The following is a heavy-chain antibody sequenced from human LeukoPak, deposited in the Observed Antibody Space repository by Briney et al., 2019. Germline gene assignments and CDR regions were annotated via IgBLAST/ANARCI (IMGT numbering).Heavy chain of an antibody. CDR3: ARDVTIFGSMDV. Sequence: PGGSLRLSCAVSGFTLSSHDMSWIRQAPGKGLEWVSTIDYSGDSSYYANSVKGRFTISRDDSKNTLYLQMNSLRAEDTAVYYCARDVTIFGSMDVWGKGNTVTVSS. J-gene: IGHJ6*03. CDR1: GFTLSSHD. CDR2: IDYSGDSS. D-gene: IGHD3-3*01. V-gene: IGHV3-23*01.